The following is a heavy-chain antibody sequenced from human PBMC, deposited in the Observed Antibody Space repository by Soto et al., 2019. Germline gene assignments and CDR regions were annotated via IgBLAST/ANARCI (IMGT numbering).Heavy chain of an antibody. D-gene: IGHD4-17*01. J-gene: IGHJ4*02. CDR3: ASTTDVANTLRSRYFFDY. CDR2: VYYSGTT. CDR1: GGSVSDKTYY. Sequence: PSETLSLTCSVSGGSVSDKTYYWIWIRQPPGKRLEWIGYVYYSGTTNYNPSLKSRVTISVDLSKNRLSLRLSSVTTADTAHYSCASTTDVANTLRSRYFFDYWGQGTLVTVSS. V-gene: IGHV4-61*01.